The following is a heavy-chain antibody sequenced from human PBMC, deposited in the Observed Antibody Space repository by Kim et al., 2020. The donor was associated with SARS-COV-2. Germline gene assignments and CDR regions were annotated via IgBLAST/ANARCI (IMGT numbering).Heavy chain of an antibody. CDR3: ARSFHDSSGYLLGGLDY. J-gene: IGHJ4*02. CDR1: GFTFSSYA. CDR2: ISYDGSNK. Sequence: GGSLRLSCAASGFTFSSYAMHWVRQAPGKGLEWVAVISYDGSNKYYADSVKGRFTISRDNSKNTLYLQMNSLRAEDTAVYYCARSFHDSSGYLLGGLDYWGQGTLVTVSS. D-gene: IGHD3-22*01. V-gene: IGHV3-30*04.